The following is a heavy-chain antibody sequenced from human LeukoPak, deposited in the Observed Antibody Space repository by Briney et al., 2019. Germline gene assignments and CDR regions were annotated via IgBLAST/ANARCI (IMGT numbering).Heavy chain of an antibody. D-gene: IGHD3-3*01. CDR3: GSQREWSLTEYHFDY. Sequence: PSETLSLTCTVSGYSISSGYHYGWIRQPPGKGLEWIGRVHQSGSTYYNQSLKSRVTISIDNSKHQFSLKLTYVTAADTAVYYCGSQREWSLTEYHFDYWGQGTLVTVSS. V-gene: IGHV4-38-2*02. CDR2: VHQSGST. CDR1: GYSISSGYH. J-gene: IGHJ4*02.